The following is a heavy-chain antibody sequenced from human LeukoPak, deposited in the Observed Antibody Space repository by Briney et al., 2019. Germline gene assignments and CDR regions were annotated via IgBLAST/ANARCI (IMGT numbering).Heavy chain of an antibody. Sequence: GGSLRLSCAASGFTFSSYAMNWVRQAPGKGLEWVSSISSSSSYIYYADSVKGRFTISRDNAKNSLYLQMNSLRAEDTAVYYCARGRSGYFDWSPSYWGQGTLVTVSS. J-gene: IGHJ4*02. D-gene: IGHD3-9*01. V-gene: IGHV3-21*01. CDR1: GFTFSSYA. CDR3: ARGRSGYFDWSPSY. CDR2: ISSSSSYI.